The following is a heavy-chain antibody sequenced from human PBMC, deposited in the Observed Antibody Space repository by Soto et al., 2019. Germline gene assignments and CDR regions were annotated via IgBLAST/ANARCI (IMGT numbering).Heavy chain of an antibody. V-gene: IGHV1-2*02. D-gene: IGHD5-12*01. Sequence: VASVMVSCKASGYTFTGYYMHWVRQAPGQGLEWMGWINPNSGGTNYAQKFQGRVTMTRDTSISTAYMELSRLRSDDTAVYYCARVPTLEMATIRHYYGMDVWGQGTTVTVSS. CDR1: GYTFTGYY. J-gene: IGHJ6*02. CDR2: INPNSGGT. CDR3: ARVPTLEMATIRHYYGMDV.